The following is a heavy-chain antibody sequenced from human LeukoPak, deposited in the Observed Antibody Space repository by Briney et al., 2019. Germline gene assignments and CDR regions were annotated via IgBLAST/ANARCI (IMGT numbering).Heavy chain of an antibody. Sequence: QSGGSLRLSCAASGFTFSSAWMSWVRQAPGKGLEWISYISSTSSVIYYADSVKGRFTISRDNAKNSLYLQMSSLRAEDTAVYYCARNLPAADYWGQGTLVTVSS. CDR1: GFTFSSAW. CDR2: ISSTSSVI. D-gene: IGHD2-2*01. J-gene: IGHJ4*02. CDR3: ARNLPAADY. V-gene: IGHV3-48*04.